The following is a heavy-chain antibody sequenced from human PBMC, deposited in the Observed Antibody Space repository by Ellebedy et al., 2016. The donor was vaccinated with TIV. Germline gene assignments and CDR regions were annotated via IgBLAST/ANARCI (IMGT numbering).Heavy chain of an antibody. D-gene: IGHD1-26*01. CDR1: GLTFSRYV. CDR3: ATARSYRESPRLYFDD. V-gene: IGHV3-33*01. CDR2: IWYDGSIK. J-gene: IGHJ4*02. Sequence: PGGSLRLSCAASGLTFSRYVLHWILQAPDKVLEWVSVIWYDGSIKYLAASVKGRFTISRDNFNNTLYLQMNSLQTEDTAVYYCATARSYRESPRLYFDDWGQGTLVTVSS.